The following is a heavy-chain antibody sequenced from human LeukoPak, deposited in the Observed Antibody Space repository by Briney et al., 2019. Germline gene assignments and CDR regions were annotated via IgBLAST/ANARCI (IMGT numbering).Heavy chain of an antibody. Sequence: VSVKVSCKASGYTFTGYYMHWVRQAPGQGLEWMGWINPNSGGTNYAQKFQGWVTMTRDTSISTAYMELSRLRSDDTAVYYCARDGAWGQGSSLWYFDYWGQGTLVTVSS. V-gene: IGHV1-2*04. J-gene: IGHJ4*02. CDR3: ARDGAWGQGSSLWYFDY. D-gene: IGHD2-15*01. CDR1: GYTFTGYY. CDR2: INPNSGGT.